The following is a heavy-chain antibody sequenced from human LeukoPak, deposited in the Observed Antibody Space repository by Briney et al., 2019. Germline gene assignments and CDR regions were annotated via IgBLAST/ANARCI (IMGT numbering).Heavy chain of an antibody. Sequence: SETLSLTCAVYGGSFSGYYWSWIRQPPGKGLEWIGEINHSGSTNYNPSLKSRVTISVDTSKNQFSLKLSSVTAADTAVYYCARAYYDFWSGYYRWFGYYMDVWGKGTTVTVSS. D-gene: IGHD3-3*01. V-gene: IGHV4-34*01. CDR1: GGSFSGYY. J-gene: IGHJ6*03. CDR2: INHSGST. CDR3: ARAYYDFWSGYYRWFGYYMDV.